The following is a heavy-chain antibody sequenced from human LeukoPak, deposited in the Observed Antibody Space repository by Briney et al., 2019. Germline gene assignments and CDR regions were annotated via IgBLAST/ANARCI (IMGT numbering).Heavy chain of an antibody. CDR3: ARGTAYTEHSFFDY. CDR1: GYTFTCYY. V-gene: IGHV1-2*02. D-gene: IGHD3-16*01. J-gene: IGHJ4*02. Sequence: ASVKVSCKASGYTFTCYYMHWVRQAPGQGPEWMGWINPNSGDTNYEQKFQGRVTMTWDTSISTAYMGLSRLKSDGTATYYCARGTAYTEHSFFDYWGQGTLVTVSS. CDR2: INPNSGDT.